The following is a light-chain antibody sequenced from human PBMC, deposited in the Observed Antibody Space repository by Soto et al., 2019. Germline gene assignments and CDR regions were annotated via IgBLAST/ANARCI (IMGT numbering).Light chain of an antibody. CDR3: QQYSSSPTYT. V-gene: IGKV3-20*01. CDR2: GES. Sequence: EIVLTQSPGTLSLSPGERATLSCRASQSVSSSYLAWYQQKPGQAPRLLIYGESSRATGIPDRFSGSGSGTDFTLTISRLEPEDFAVYYCQQYSSSPTYTFVQGTKLEIK. J-gene: IGKJ2*01. CDR1: QSVSSSY.